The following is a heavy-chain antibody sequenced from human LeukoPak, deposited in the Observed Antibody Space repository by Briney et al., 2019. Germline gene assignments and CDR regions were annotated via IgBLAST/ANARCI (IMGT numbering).Heavy chain of an antibody. D-gene: IGHD3-3*01. CDR1: GYSFTSYW. Sequence: GESLKISCKGSGYSFTSYWIGWVRQMPGKGLEWMGIIYPGDSDTRYSPSFQGQVTISADKSIRTAYLQWSSLKASDTAMYYCARYSSYVFWRAQAGFDYWGQGALVTVSS. CDR2: IYPGDSDT. CDR3: ARYSSYVFWRAQAGFDY. J-gene: IGHJ4*02. V-gene: IGHV5-51*01.